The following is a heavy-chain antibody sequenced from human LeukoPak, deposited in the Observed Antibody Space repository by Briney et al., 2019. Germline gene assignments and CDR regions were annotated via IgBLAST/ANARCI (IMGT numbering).Heavy chain of an antibody. Sequence: SETLSLTCTVSGGSITSDYWSWIRQPPGKGLEWIGYIYYSGSTNYNPSLKSRVTISVDTSKNQFSLKLSSVTAADTAVYYCARNIAAAGTSWFDPWGQGTLVTVSS. V-gene: IGHV4-59*08. CDR3: ARNIAAAGTSWFDP. D-gene: IGHD6-13*01. J-gene: IGHJ5*02. CDR2: IYYSGST. CDR1: GGSITSDY.